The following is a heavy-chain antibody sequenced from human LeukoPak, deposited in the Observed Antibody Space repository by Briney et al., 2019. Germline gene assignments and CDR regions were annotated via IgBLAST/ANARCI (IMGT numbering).Heavy chain of an antibody. CDR2: MNPNSGNT. J-gene: IGHJ4*02. CDR1: GYTFTSYD. Sequence: ASVKVSCKASGYTFTSYDINWVRQATGQGLEWMGWMNPNSGNTGYAQKFQGRVTITRNTSISTAYMELSSLRSEDTAVYYCARGLYYYDSSGNVESDYWGQGTLVTVSS. V-gene: IGHV1-8*03. D-gene: IGHD3-22*01. CDR3: ARGLYYYDSSGNVESDY.